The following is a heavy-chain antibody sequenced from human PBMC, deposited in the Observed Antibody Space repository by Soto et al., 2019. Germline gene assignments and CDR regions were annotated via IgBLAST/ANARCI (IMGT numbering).Heavy chain of an antibody. CDR2: INPNSCGT. Sequence: ASVKVSCTASGYTFTGYYMHWVRQAPGQGLEWMGWINPNSCGTNYAQKFQGRVTMTRDTSISTAYMELSRLRSDETAVYYRERGEEHSSDLMDAFDIWGQGTMVTVSS. D-gene: IGHD6-19*01. J-gene: IGHJ3*02. CDR3: ERGEEHSSDLMDAFDI. CDR1: GYTFTGYY. V-gene: IGHV1-2*02.